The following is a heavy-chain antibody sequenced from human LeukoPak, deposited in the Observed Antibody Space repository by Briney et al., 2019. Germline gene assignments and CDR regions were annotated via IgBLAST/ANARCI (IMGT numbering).Heavy chain of an antibody. Sequence: GRSLRLSCAASGFTFSTYAMHWVRQAPGKGLEWVSAISGSGGSTYYADSVKGRFTISRDNSKNTLYLQMNSLRAEDTAVYYCAKDDNYGDYVETNPFDYWGQGTLVTVSS. J-gene: IGHJ4*02. D-gene: IGHD4-17*01. CDR3: AKDDNYGDYVETNPFDY. CDR2: ISGSGGST. V-gene: IGHV3-23*01. CDR1: GFTFSTYA.